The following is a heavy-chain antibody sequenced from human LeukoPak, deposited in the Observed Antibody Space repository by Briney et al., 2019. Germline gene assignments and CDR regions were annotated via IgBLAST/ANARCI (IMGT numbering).Heavy chain of an antibody. CDR3: ARESGFIVVVTARHFDY. Sequence: PSETLSLTCAVYGGAFCGYYWSCVRERPGKGLEWIVEINHSGSTNYNPSLKSRVTISVDTSKNQFSLKLSSVTAADTAVYYCARESGFIVVVTARHFDYWGQGTLVTVSS. D-gene: IGHD2-21*02. CDR1: GGAFCGYY. V-gene: IGHV4-34*01. J-gene: IGHJ4*02. CDR2: INHSGST.